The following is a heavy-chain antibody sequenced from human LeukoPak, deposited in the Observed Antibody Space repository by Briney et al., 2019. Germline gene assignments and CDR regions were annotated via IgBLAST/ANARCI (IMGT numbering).Heavy chain of an antibody. CDR1: GGSISSYY. Sequence: SETLSLTCTVSGGSISSYYWSWIRQPPGKGLEHIGYIYYSGSTNYNPSLKSRVTISVDTSKNQFSLKLSSVTAADTAVYFCARHDSARGYFGFWGQGTLVTVSS. V-gene: IGHV4-59*08. J-gene: IGHJ4*02. D-gene: IGHD3-10*01. CDR3: ARHDSARGYFGF. CDR2: IYYSGST.